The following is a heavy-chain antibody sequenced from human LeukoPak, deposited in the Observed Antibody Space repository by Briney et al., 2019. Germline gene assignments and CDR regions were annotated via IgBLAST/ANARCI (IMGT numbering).Heavy chain of an antibody. J-gene: IGHJ3*02. V-gene: IGHV3-23*01. Sequence: GGSLRLSCAASGFTFSNFAMSWVRQAPGKGLEWVSTIKNNGGSTYYGDSVKGRFTISRDNPQNTLYLQMTSLRAEDTAVYFCAKDTIRGNGVYVAFDIWGQGTKVTVSS. CDR1: GFTFSNFA. CDR2: IKNNGGST. D-gene: IGHD3-9*01. CDR3: AKDTIRGNGVYVAFDI.